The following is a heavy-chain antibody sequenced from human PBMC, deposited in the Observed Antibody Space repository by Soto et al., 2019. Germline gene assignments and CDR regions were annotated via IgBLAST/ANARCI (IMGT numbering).Heavy chain of an antibody. CDR3: TTGFLSPYDFWSGYYLNYYYYGMDV. D-gene: IGHD3-3*01. Sequence: GGSLRLSCAASGFTFSNAWMNWVRQAPGKGLEWVGRIKSKTDGGTTDYAAPVKGRFTISRDDSKNTLYLQMNSLKTEDTAVYYCTTGFLSPYDFWSGYYLNYYYYGMDVWGQGTTVTVSS. CDR2: IKSKTDGGTT. J-gene: IGHJ6*02. V-gene: IGHV3-15*07. CDR1: GFTFSNAW.